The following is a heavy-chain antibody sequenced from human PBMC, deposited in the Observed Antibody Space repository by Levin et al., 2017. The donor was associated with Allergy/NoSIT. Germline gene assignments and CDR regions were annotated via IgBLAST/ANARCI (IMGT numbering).Heavy chain of an antibody. CDR1: GFTVSSNY. J-gene: IGHJ1*01. D-gene: IGHD3-10*01. Sequence: ETLSLTCAASGFTVSSNYMSWVRQAPGKGLEWVSVIYSGGSTYYADSVKGRFTISRDNSKNTLYLQMNSLRAEDTAVYYCARGGGSGSYYNADAEYFQHWGQGTLVTVSS. V-gene: IGHV3-53*01. CDR2: IYSGGST. CDR3: ARGGGSGSYYNADAEYFQH.